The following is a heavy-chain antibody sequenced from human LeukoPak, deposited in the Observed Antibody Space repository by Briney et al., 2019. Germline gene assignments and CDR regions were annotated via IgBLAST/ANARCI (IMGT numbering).Heavy chain of an antibody. V-gene: IGHV1-69*04. CDR3: ARYPTEDAFDT. CDR2: IIPILGIA. J-gene: IGHJ3*02. CDR1: GGTFSSYA. Sequence: SVKVSCKASGGTFSSYAISWVRQAPGQRLEWMGRIIPILGIANYAQKFQGRVTITADKSTSTAYMELSSLRSEDTAVYYCARYPTEDAFDTWGQGTMVTVSS. D-gene: IGHD2-2*01.